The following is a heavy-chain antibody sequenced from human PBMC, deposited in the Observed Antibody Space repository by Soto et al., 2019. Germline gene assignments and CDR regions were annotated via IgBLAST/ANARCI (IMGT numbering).Heavy chain of an antibody. V-gene: IGHV3-7*01. J-gene: IGHJ5*02. Sequence: EVQLVESGGGLVQPGGSLRLSCAASGFTFNTYWMAWVRQAPGKGPEWVATIKQDGSETFYMDSVRGRFTISRDNAKNSLYLQMNSLRAEDMAVYYCAREVRATFDPWGQGTLFTVSS. CDR2: IKQDGSET. D-gene: IGHD1-26*01. CDR1: GFTFNTYW. CDR3: AREVRATFDP.